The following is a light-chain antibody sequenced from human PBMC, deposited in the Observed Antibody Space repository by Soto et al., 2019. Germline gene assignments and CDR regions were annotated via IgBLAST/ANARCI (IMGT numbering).Light chain of an antibody. CDR1: SSDVGGYNY. J-gene: IGLJ3*02. CDR2: EVN. Sequence: QSALTQPPSASGSPGQSVTISCTGTSSDVGGYNYVSWYQQHPGNAPKLMIYEVNKRPSGVPDRFSGSKSGNTASLTVSGLQAEEEADYYCSSYAGSNNLVFGGGTKLTVL. V-gene: IGLV2-8*01. CDR3: SSYAGSNNLV.